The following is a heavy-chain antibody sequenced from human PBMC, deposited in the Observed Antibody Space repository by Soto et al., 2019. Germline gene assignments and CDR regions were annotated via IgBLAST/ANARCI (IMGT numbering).Heavy chain of an antibody. D-gene: IGHD4-4*01. J-gene: IGHJ5*02. CDR2: INTYSGNT. CDR3: AGSLQGATTNYASNWFDP. CDR1: GSTFTGYS. Sequence: ASVKVSCKASGSTFTGYSVTWVRQAPGQGLEWMGWINTYSGNTNYAQKLQGRVTVTTDTSTNTVYMELRSLRSDDTAVYYCAGSLQGATTNYASNWFDPWGQGTLVTVSS. V-gene: IGHV1-18*01.